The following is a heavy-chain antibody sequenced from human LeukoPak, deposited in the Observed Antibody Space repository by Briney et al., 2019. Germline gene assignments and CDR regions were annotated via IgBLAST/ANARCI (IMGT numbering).Heavy chain of an antibody. J-gene: IGHJ3*02. Sequence: QAGGSLRLSCAASGITFSIYGMHWVRQAPGKGLEWVAFVSYHGTNKYYADSVKGRFTISRDNSKNTLYLQMNSLRAEDTAVYYCARDIGRGYCTNGVCYVMARNTLNAFDIWGQGTMVTVSS. D-gene: IGHD2-8*01. CDR1: GITFSIYG. V-gene: IGHV3-30*19. CDR2: VSYHGTNK. CDR3: ARDIGRGYCTNGVCYVMARNTLNAFDI.